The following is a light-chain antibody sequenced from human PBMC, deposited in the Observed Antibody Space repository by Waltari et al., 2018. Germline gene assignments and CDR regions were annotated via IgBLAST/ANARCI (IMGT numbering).Light chain of an antibody. CDR2: GAS. CDR1: QSVSSGY. Sequence: TVLTQSPGTLSLSPGERATLSCRASQSVSSGYLAWYQQKVGQAPRLLMYGASTRATGIPDRFSGSGSGTDFTLTISILEPEDSAVYYCQQYGNSPPWTFGQGTKVQIK. V-gene: IGKV3-20*01. CDR3: QQYGNSPPWT. J-gene: IGKJ1*01.